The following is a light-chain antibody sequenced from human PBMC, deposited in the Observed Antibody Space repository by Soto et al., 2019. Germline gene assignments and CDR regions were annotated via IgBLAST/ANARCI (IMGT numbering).Light chain of an antibody. V-gene: IGKV3-20*01. CDR3: QQYGTSPWT. J-gene: IGKJ1*01. Sequence: ESVLTQSPDSLSVYQGERATLSCRASESVSSNVAWYQQKPGQTPRLLIYGVSTRATGIPDRFTGSGSGTDFTLTISRLEPEDFAVYYCQQYGTSPWTFGQGTKVDIK. CDR2: GVS. CDR1: ESVSSN.